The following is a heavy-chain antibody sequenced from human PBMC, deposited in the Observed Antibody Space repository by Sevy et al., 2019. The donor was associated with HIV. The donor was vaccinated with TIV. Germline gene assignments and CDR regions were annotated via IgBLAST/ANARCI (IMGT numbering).Heavy chain of an antibody. CDR1: GGTFSSYA. CDR2: IIPIFGTA. D-gene: IGHD2-15*01. Sequence: ASVKVSCKASGGTFSSYAISWVRQAPGQGLEWMGGIIPIFGTANYAQKFQGRVTITADESTSTAYMELSSLRSEDTAVYYCARDDIVVVVAATSYDYGMDVWGQGTTVTVSS. V-gene: IGHV1-69*13. J-gene: IGHJ6*02. CDR3: ARDDIVVVVAATSYDYGMDV.